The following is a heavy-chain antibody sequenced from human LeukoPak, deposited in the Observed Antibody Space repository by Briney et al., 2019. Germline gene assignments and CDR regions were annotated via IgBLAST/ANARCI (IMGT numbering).Heavy chain of an antibody. J-gene: IGHJ4*02. Sequence: GGSLRLSCEASGFTFSSYAVSWVRQAPGKGLEWVSAISGSGGSIYYADSVKGRFTISRDNSKDTLYLQMNSLRAEDTAVYYCASLRIAVAGHFDYWGQGTLVTVSS. CDR1: GFTFSSYA. CDR3: ASLRIAVAGHFDY. CDR2: ISGSGGSI. D-gene: IGHD6-19*01. V-gene: IGHV3-23*01.